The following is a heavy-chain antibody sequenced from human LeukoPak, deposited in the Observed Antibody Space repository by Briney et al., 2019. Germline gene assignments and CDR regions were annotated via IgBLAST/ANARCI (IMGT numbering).Heavy chain of an antibody. V-gene: IGHV4-34*01. Sequence: SETLSLTCAVYGGSFSGYYWSWIRQPPGKGLEWIGQINHSGSTNYSPSLKSRVTISVDTSKNQFSLKLSSVTAADTAVYYCARGTTVVTQNYFDYWGPGTLVTVSS. CDR1: GGSFSGYY. D-gene: IGHD4-23*01. CDR2: INHSGST. CDR3: ARGTTVVTQNYFDY. J-gene: IGHJ4*02.